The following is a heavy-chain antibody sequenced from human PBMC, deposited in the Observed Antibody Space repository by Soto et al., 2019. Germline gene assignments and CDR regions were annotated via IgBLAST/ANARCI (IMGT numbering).Heavy chain of an antibody. V-gene: IGHV3-33*01. D-gene: IGHD2-15*01. Sequence: QVQLVESGGGVVQPGRSLRLSCAASGFTFSSYGMHWVRQAPGKGLEWVAVIWYDGSNKYYADSVKGRFTISRDNSKNTVYLQMNSLRAEDTAVYYCARVGGGSWGGDYWGQGTLVTVSS. CDR2: IWYDGSNK. J-gene: IGHJ4*02. CDR1: GFTFSSYG. CDR3: ARVGGGSWGGDY.